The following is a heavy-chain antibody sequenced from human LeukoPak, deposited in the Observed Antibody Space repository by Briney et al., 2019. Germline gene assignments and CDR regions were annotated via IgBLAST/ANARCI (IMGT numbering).Heavy chain of an antibody. CDR2: IYSGGSI. V-gene: IGHV3-66*01. CDR1: GFTFSSSA. Sequence: GGSLRLSCAASGFTFSSSAMSWVRQAPGKGLEWVSVIYSGGSIYYADSVKGRFTISRDNSKNTLYLQMNSLRAEDTAVYYCARVMTGYYRYFDYWGQGTLVTVSS. D-gene: IGHD3-9*01. CDR3: ARVMTGYYRYFDY. J-gene: IGHJ4*02.